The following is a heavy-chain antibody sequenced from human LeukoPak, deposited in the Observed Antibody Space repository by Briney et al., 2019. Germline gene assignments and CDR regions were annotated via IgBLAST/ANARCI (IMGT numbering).Heavy chain of an antibody. CDR2: ISYDGSNK. D-gene: IGHD3-3*01. J-gene: IGHJ4*02. CDR1: GFTFSSYP. V-gene: IGHV3-30-3*01. CDR3: ARDFRITIFGVVDY. Sequence: PGGSLRLSCAASGFTFSSYPMHWVRQAPGKGLEWVAVISYDGSNKYYADSVKGRFTISRDNSKNTLYLQMNSLRAEDTAVYYCARDFRITIFGVVDYWGQGTLVTVSS.